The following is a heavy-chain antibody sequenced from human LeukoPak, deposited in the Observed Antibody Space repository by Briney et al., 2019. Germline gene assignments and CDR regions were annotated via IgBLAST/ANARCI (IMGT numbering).Heavy chain of an antibody. CDR1: GFTFSSYA. V-gene: IGHV3-30*18. CDR2: ISYDGSNK. D-gene: IGHD1-26*01. Sequence: GGSLRLSCAASGFTFSSYAMSWVRQAPGKGLEWVAVISYDGSNKYYADSVKGRFTISRDNSKNTLYLQMNSLRAEDTAVYYCAKDLGAGREGLDYWGQGTLVTVSS. CDR3: AKDLGAGREGLDY. J-gene: IGHJ4*02.